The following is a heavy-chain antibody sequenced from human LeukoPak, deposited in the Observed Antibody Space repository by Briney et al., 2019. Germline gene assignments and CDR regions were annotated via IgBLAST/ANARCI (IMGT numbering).Heavy chain of an antibody. CDR1: GFTFSSYA. J-gene: IGHJ4*02. CDR3: ARGGYSSGWYVGSHDY. D-gene: IGHD6-19*01. CDR2: ISGSGGST. Sequence: GGSLRLSCAASGFTFSSYAMHWVRQAPGKGLEYVSGISGSGGSTYYANSVKGRFIISRDNSKNTLYLQMGSLRAEDMAVYYCARGGYSSGWYVGSHDYWGQGTLVTVSS. V-gene: IGHV3-64*01.